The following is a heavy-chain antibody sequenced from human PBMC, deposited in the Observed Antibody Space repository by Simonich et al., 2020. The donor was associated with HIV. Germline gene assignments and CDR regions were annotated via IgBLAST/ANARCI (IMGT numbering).Heavy chain of an antibody. Sequence: EVQLVESGGGLVQPGGSLRLSCAASGFTFSSHWMGWVRQATGKGWEWGANKRQDGIDKNSVEGRVTVSRDNAKNSLYLQMNSLRAGDTAVYYCARIRIGYGDLFDYWGQGTLVTVPS. CDR2: KRQDGIDK. CDR1: GFTFSSHW. V-gene: IGHV3-7*01. D-gene: IGHD4-17*01. CDR3: ARIRIGYGDLFDY. J-gene: IGHJ4*02.